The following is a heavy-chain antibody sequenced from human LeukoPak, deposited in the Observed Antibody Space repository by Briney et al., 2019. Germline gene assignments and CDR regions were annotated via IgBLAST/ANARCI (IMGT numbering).Heavy chain of an antibody. D-gene: IGHD3-3*01. J-gene: IGHJ6*03. V-gene: IGHV1-46*01. CDR1: GYTFTSYY. CDR2: INPSGGST. Sequence: ASVKVSCKASGYTFTSYYMHWVRQAPGQGLEWMGIINPSGGSTSYAQKFQGRVTMTRDMSTSTVYMELSSLRSEDTAVYYCAREAAFWSGGDYYYMDVWGKGTTVTVSS. CDR3: AREAAFWSGGDYYYMDV.